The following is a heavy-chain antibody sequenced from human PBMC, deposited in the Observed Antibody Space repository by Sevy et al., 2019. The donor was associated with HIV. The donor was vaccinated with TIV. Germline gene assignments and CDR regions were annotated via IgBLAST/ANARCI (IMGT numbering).Heavy chain of an antibody. J-gene: IGHJ4*02. CDR3: ARLGYCTNGVCYYFDY. CDR1: GGSISSSSYY. Sequence: SETLSLTCTVSGGSISSSSYYWGWIRQPPGKGLEWIGSIYYSGSTYYNPSLKSRVTISVDTSKNQFSLKLSSVTAADTAVYYFARLGYCTNGVCYYFDYWGQGTLVTVSS. D-gene: IGHD2-8*01. CDR2: IYYSGST. V-gene: IGHV4-39*01.